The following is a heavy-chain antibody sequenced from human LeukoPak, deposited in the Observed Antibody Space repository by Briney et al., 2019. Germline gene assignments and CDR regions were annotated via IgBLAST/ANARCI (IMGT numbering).Heavy chain of an antibody. CDR3: ARGTGGAAAADFDP. D-gene: IGHD6-13*01. Sequence: SQTLSLPCTVSGGSISSDGYYWSWIRQHPGKGLEWIGFIYYTGSTYYNPSLKSRATISVDTSKNHFSLKLTSVTAADTAVYYCARGTGGAAAADFDPWGQGTLVTVSS. V-gene: IGHV4-31*03. J-gene: IGHJ5*02. CDR1: GGSISSDGYY. CDR2: IYYTGST.